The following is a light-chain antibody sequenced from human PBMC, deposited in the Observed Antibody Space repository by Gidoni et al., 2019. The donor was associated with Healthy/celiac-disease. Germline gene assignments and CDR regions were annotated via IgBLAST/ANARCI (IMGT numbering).Light chain of an antibody. CDR2: DAS. CDR1: QDISNS. V-gene: IGKV1-33*01. CDR3: QQYDNLPFT. Sequence: DIQMTQSPSSLSASVGDRVTITCQASQDISNSLNWYQQKPGKAPKLLIYDASTLETGVPSRFSGSGSGTDFTFTISSLQPEDIATYYCQQYDNLPFTFGPGTKVDIK. J-gene: IGKJ3*01.